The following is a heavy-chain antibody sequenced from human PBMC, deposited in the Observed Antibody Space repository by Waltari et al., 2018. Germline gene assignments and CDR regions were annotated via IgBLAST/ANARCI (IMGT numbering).Heavy chain of an antibody. D-gene: IGHD1-20*01. CDR2: TYYRSKWYT. V-gene: IGHV6-1*01. J-gene: IGHJ4*02. Sequence: QVQLQQSGPGLVKPSQTLSLTCAISGDSLSNNNAAWNCIRQSPSRGLEWLGRTYYRSKWYTDSAVSVKSRITINVDTSKNQFSLHLKSVTPEDTAVYYCARDNITFYYVDLWGQGTLVTVSS. CDR1: GDSLSNNNAA. CDR3: ARDNITFYYVDL.